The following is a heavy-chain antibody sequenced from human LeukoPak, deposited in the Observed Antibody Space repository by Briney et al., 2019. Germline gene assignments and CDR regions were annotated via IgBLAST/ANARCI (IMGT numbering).Heavy chain of an antibody. D-gene: IGHD5-18*01. Sequence: GGSLRLSCAASGFTFSSYAMSWVRQAPGKGLEWVSAISGSGGSTYYADSVKGRFTISRDNSKNTLYLQMNSLIAEDTAVYYCAKDKREYSYASFDPWGQGTLVTVSS. CDR2: ISGSGGST. CDR3: AKDKREYSYASFDP. J-gene: IGHJ5*02. V-gene: IGHV3-23*01. CDR1: GFTFSSYA.